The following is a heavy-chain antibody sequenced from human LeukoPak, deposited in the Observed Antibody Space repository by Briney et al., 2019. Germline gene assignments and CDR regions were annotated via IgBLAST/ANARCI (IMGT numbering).Heavy chain of an antibody. J-gene: IGHJ4*02. D-gene: IGHD6-13*01. CDR1: GYSISSGYY. Sequence: SETLSLTCTVSGYSISSGYYWGWIRQPPGKGLEWIGSIYHSGSTYYNPSLKSRVTISVDTSKNQFSLKLSSVTAADTAVYYCARDYGAGIAAAGFDYWGQGTLVTVSS. V-gene: IGHV4-38-2*02. CDR2: IYHSGST. CDR3: ARDYGAGIAAAGFDY.